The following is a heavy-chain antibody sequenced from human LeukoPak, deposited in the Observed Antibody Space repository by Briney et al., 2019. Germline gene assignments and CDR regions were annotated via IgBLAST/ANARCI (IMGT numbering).Heavy chain of an antibody. CDR2: IYPGDSHT. Sequence: GEPLKISCKGSGYSFTSYWIGWLRQMPGKGREWMGIIYPGDSHTRYSPSFQGQVTISADKSISTAYLQWSSLKASDTAMYYCARPGVGATNAFDIWGQGTMVTVSS. D-gene: IGHD1-26*01. CDR1: GYSFTSYW. V-gene: IGHV5-51*01. CDR3: ARPGVGATNAFDI. J-gene: IGHJ3*02.